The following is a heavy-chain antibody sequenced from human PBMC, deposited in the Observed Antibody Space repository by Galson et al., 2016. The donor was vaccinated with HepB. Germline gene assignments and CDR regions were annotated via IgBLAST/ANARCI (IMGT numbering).Heavy chain of an antibody. CDR2: IRRSTRFT. D-gene: IGHD2-15*01. V-gene: IGHV3-21*06. Sequence: SLSLSCAGSGFTFNTYTINWVRQAPGKGLEWVSSIRRSTRFTYYADPVRGRFTISRDNAKTLVYLQMNSLRIEDTGIYYCAIDQKVPGPVDFDCWGQGTLVIVSS. CDR3: AIDQKVPGPVDFDC. J-gene: IGHJ4*02. CDR1: GFTFNTYT.